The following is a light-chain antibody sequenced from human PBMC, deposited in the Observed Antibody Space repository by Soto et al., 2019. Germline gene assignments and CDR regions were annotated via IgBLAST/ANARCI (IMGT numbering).Light chain of an antibody. CDR3: CSYAGSYHVV. V-gene: IGLV2-11*01. Sequence: QSVLTQPRSVSGSPGQSVTISCTGTSSDVGGYNYVSWYQQHPGKAPKLVIYDVSKRPSGVPDRFSGSKSGNTASLTISGLQAEDEADYYCCSYAGSYHVVFGGGTKVTVL. J-gene: IGLJ2*01. CDR1: SSDVGGYNY. CDR2: DVS.